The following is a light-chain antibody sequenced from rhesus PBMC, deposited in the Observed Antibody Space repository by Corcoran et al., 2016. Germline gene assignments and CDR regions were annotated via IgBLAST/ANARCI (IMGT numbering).Light chain of an antibody. J-gene: IGKJ2*01. CDR2: KAS. V-gene: IGKV1-22*01. CDR3: LQYSNSPYS. Sequence: DIQMTQSPSSLSASVGDTVTITCRASQSISSWLDWYQQKPGKAPKLLIDKASRLQSGVPSRFSGNGSGTDFTLTISSLPPEDFATYYCLQYSNSPYSFGQGTKVEIK. CDR1: QSISSW.